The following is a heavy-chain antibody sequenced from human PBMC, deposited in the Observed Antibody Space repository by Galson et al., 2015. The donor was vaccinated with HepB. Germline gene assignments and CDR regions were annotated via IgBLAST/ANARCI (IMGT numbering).Heavy chain of an antibody. CDR2: IYSGGET. Sequence: SLRLSCAASGFTVSRNYMSWVRQAPGKGLEWVSLIYSGGETRYADSVKGRFTISRDNSRNTLYLQMNSLRPEDTATYYCAGHSEKDCWGQGTLVTVSS. CDR1: GFTVSRNY. V-gene: IGHV3-66*02. J-gene: IGHJ4*02. CDR3: AGHSEKDC.